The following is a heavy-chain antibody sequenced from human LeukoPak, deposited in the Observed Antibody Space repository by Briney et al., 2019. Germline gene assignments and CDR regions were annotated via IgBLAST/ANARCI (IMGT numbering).Heavy chain of an antibody. Sequence: GGSLRLSCVASGFTFVDYAMTWVRQAPGQELEWVSTIAYIGIFYADSVRGRFTISRDDSRNTLNLQMDNLRAEESAVYYCVKGLHLFDVWGQGTTVTVSS. J-gene: IGHJ6*02. CDR2: IAYIGI. CDR3: VKGLHLFDV. CDR1: GFTFVDYA. V-gene: IGHV3-23*05. D-gene: IGHD2-21*01.